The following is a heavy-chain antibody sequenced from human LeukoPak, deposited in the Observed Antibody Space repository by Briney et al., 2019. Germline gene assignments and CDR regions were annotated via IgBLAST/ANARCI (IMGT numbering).Heavy chain of an antibody. D-gene: IGHD2-2*01. CDR1: GYTFTSYY. CDR2: INPSGGST. Sequence: GASVKVSCKASGYTFTSYYIHWVRQAPGLGLEGMGIINPSGGSTSYAQKFQGRVTMTRDMSTSTVYMELSSRGCEATAVYYCAGGRGGGGVVVPAAAFDIWGQGTMVTVSS. CDR3: AGGRGGGGVVVPAAAFDI. J-gene: IGHJ3*02. V-gene: IGHV1-46*01.